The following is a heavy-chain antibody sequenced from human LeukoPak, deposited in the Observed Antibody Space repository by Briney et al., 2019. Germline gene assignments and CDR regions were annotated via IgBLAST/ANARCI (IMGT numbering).Heavy chain of an antibody. CDR3: AKEKNGDYFDY. CDR1: GFTFSSYG. J-gene: IGHJ4*02. Sequence: PGGSLRLSCAASGFTFSSYGMHWVRQAPGKGLEWVAVISYDGSNKYYADSVKGRFTISRDNSKNTLYLQMNSLRAEDTAVYYCAKEKNGDYFDYWGQGTLVTVSS. V-gene: IGHV3-30*18. D-gene: IGHD4-17*01. CDR2: ISYDGSNK.